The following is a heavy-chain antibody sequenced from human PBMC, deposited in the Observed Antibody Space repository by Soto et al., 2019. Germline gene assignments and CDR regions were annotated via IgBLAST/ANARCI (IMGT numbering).Heavy chain of an antibody. V-gene: IGHV5-51*01. Sequence: GESLKISCKGSAYSFTTYWIGWVRQMPGKGLEWMGIIYPGDFDTRYSPSFQGQVTISADRSVSTAYLQWSSLKASDTAMYYCARLENGAYPIAWYYGIVVWGPGTTVTVSS. D-gene: IGHD2-21*01. J-gene: IGHJ6*02. CDR2: IYPGDFDT. CDR3: ARLENGAYPIAWYYGIVV. CDR1: AYSFTTYW.